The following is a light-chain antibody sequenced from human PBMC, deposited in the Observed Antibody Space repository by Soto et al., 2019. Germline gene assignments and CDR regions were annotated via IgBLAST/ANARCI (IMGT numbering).Light chain of an antibody. CDR3: CSYAGSYTYV. CDR2: DVS. Sequence: QSALTQSRSVSGSPGQSVTISCTGTSSDVGGYNYVSWYQQHPGKAPQLLIYDVSKRPSGVPDRFSGSKSGNTASLTISGLQAEDEADYYCCSYAGSYTYVFGTGTKVTVL. CDR1: SSDVGGYNY. V-gene: IGLV2-11*01. J-gene: IGLJ1*01.